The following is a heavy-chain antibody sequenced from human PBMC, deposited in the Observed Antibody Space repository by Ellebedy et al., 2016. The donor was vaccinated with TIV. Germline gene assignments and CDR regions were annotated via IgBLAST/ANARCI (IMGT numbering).Heavy chain of an antibody. V-gene: IGHV1-24*01. CDR3: ATVRHYDSSGYYYPSWFDP. D-gene: IGHD3-22*01. Sequence: AASVKVSCKVSGYILTELSMHWVRQAPGKGLEWMGGFDPEDGETIYAQKFQGRVTMTEDTSTDTAYMELSSLRSNDTAVYYCATVRHYDSSGYYYPSWFDPWGQGTLVTVSS. J-gene: IGHJ5*02. CDR1: GYILTELS. CDR2: FDPEDGET.